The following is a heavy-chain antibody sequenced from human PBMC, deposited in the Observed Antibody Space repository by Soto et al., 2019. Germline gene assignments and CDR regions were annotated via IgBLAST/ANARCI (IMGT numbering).Heavy chain of an antibody. CDR3: ARGGGYSGGWIRGGMYYFDY. CDR1: GGSISSGGYS. Sequence: QLQLQESGSGLVKPSQTLSLTCAVSGGSISSGGYSWSWIRQPPGKGLEWIGYIYHSGSTYYNPSRKSRFTISVDRTKNQFSLKLSSVPAGDTAVYYWARGGGYSGGWIRGGMYYFDYWGQGTLVTVSS. D-gene: IGHD6-19*01. CDR2: IYHSGST. J-gene: IGHJ4*02. V-gene: IGHV4-30-2*01.